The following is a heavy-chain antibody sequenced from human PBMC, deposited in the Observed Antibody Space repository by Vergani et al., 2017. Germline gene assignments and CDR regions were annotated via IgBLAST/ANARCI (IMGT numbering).Heavy chain of an antibody. J-gene: IGHJ1*01. V-gene: IGHV3-30*03. CDR3: ATKSCGTPGCQIGDFRE. D-gene: IGHD1-1*01. CDR2: ISYDGTQK. CDR1: GFTSSYYG. Sequence: QVHLVESGGGVVQPGRSLRLSCVVSGFTSSYYGMHWVRQAPGKGLEWVVVISYDGTQKYYADSVKGRFTISRDNSKSTLYLQMNSLRTEDTAVYYCATKSCGTPGCQIGDFREWGQGTLVTVSS.